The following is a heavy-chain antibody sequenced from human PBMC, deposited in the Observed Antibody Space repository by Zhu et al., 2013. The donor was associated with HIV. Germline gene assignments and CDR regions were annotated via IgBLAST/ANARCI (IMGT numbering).Heavy chain of an antibody. V-gene: IGHV4-34*11. CDR2: IYYSGST. Sequence: VQLQQWGAGLLKPSETLSLTCAVYGGSFSGYYWSWIRQPPGKGLEWIGYIYYSGSTNYNPSLKSRVTISVDTSKNQFSLKLSSVTAADTAVYYCARGIAAAGYYFDYWGQGTLVTVSS. D-gene: IGHD6-13*01. CDR1: GGSFSGYY. CDR3: ARGIAAAGYYFDY. J-gene: IGHJ4*02.